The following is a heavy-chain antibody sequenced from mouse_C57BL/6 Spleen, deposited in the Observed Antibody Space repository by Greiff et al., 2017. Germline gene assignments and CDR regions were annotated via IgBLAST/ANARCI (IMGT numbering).Heavy chain of an antibody. CDR3: VRERGTGSSYWYFDV. V-gene: IGHV10-3*01. J-gene: IGHJ1*03. CDR2: IRSKSSNYAT. D-gene: IGHD4-1*01. CDR1: GFTFNTYA. Sequence: EVNVVESGGGLVQPKGSLKLSCAASGFTFNTYAMHWVRQAPGKGLEWVARIRSKSSNYATYYADSVKDRFTISRDDSQSMLYLQRNNLKTEDTAMYYCVRERGTGSSYWYFDVWGTGTTVTVSS.